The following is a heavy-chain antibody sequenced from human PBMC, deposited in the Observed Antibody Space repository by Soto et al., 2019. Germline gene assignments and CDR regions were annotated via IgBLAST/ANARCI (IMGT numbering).Heavy chain of an antibody. CDR2: IYYSGST. D-gene: IGHD4-17*01. CDR3: ARRYGGTIYY. V-gene: IGHV4-61*08. Sequence: SETLSLTCTVSGGSISSGGYYWSWIRQHPGKGLEWIGYIYYSGSTNYNPSLKSRVTISVDTSKNQFSLKLSSVTAADTAVYYCARRYGGTIYYCGQGTLVTVSS. CDR1: GGSISSGGYY. J-gene: IGHJ4*02.